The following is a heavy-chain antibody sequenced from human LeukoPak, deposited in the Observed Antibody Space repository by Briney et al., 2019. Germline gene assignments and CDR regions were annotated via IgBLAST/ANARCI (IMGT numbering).Heavy chain of an antibody. Sequence: GGSLRLSCAASGLTFCNSDMSWVRQAPGKGLEWVSSISGFGGETYYADSVKGRFTLSRDNSKHTLSLQMNSLRAEDTAVYFCVKGGHYSFFDPWGQGTLGTVSA. J-gene: IGHJ5*02. CDR1: GLTFCNSD. CDR2: ISGFGGET. CDR3: VKGGHYSFFDP. V-gene: IGHV3-23*01. D-gene: IGHD3-10*01.